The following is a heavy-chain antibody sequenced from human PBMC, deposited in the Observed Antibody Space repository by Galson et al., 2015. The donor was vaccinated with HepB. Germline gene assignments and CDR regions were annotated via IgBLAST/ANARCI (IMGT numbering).Heavy chain of an antibody. CDR3: VGGLGGDDY. J-gene: IGHJ4*02. D-gene: IGHD3-10*01. CDR1: GFTFSDYW. CDR2: IKTDGTVT. V-gene: IGHV3-74*01. Sequence: SLRLSCAASGFTFSDYWMYWVRQAPGKGLEWLSYIKTDGTVTTYAASVKGRFTISRDNAKSTLYLHMNSLRAEDTAVYFCVGGLGGDDYWGQGTLVTVSS.